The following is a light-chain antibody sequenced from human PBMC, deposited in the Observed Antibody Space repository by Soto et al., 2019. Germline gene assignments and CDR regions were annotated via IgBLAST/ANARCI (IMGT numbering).Light chain of an antibody. CDR1: QSISSY. J-gene: IGKJ1*01. CDR2: AAS. Sequence: DIQMTQSPSSLSASVGDRVTITCRASQSISSYLNWYQQKPGKAPKLLIYAASSLQSGVPSRFSGGGSGTDFSLTISSLQPEDFATYYFQQSYSTPWTFGQGTKVEI. CDR3: QQSYSTPWT. V-gene: IGKV1-39*01.